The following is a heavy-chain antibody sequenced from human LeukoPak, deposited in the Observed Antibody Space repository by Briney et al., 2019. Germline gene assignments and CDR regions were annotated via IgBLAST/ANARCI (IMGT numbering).Heavy chain of an antibody. V-gene: IGHV1-46*01. Sequence: ASVKVSCKASGYTFTSYYMHWVRQAPGQGLEWMGIINPSGGSTSYAQKFQGRVTMTRDTSTSTVYMELSSLRSEDTAVYYCARDSGFDSGHDPVYYFDYWGQGTLVTVSS. J-gene: IGHJ4*02. D-gene: IGHD5-12*01. CDR1: GYTFTSYY. CDR2: INPSGGST. CDR3: ARDSGFDSGHDPVYYFDY.